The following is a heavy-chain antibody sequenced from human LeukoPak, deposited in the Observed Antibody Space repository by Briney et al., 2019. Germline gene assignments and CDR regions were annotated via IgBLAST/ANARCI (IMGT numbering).Heavy chain of an antibody. V-gene: IGHV4-34*01. CDR2: INHSGST. D-gene: IGHD3-3*01. CDR1: GWSLRNYH. Sequence: SETLSLTCAVYGWSLRNYHWSLIRQPPGKGLEWIGEINHSGSTNYNPSLKKQVTMSVDTSNNQFSLKLSFVTAADTAVYYCVRGHSTIFAAVVTLGRFDPWGKGTLVTVSS. CDR3: VRGHSTIFAAVVTLGRFDP. J-gene: IGHJ5*02.